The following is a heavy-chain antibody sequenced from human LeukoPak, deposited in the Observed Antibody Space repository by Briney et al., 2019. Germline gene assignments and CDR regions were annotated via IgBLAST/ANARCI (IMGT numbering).Heavy chain of an antibody. D-gene: IGHD4-23*01. Sequence: SETLSLTCTASGGSISSSSYYWGWIRQPPGKGLEWIGSIYYSGSTYYNPSLKSRVTISVDTSKNQFSLKLSSVTAADTAVYYCAREQSVVYDYWGQGTLVTVSS. V-gene: IGHV4-39*07. CDR1: GGSISSSSYY. J-gene: IGHJ4*02. CDR2: IYYSGST. CDR3: AREQSVVYDY.